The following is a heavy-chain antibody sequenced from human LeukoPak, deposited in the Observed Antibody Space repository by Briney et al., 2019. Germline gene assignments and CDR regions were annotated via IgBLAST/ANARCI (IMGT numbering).Heavy chain of an antibody. CDR1: GGSISSYY. CDR2: IYYSGST. J-gene: IGHJ4*02. D-gene: IGHD3-22*01. Sequence: SETLSLTCTVSGGSISSYYWSWIRQPPGKGLEWIGYIYYSGSTNYNPSLKSRVTISVDTSKNQFSLKLSSVTAADTAVYYCARERGYDSSGYYFDYWGQGTLVTVSS. CDR3: ARERGYDSSGYYFDY. V-gene: IGHV4-59*13.